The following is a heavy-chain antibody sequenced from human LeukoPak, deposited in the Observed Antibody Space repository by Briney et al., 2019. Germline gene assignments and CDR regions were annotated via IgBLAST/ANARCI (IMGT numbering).Heavy chain of an antibody. J-gene: IGHJ5*02. V-gene: IGHV3-48*04. D-gene: IGHD6-13*01. CDR3: AGGYSSSWYRFDP. CDR2: ISSSTRII. Sequence: GGSLRLSCAASGFTLSGYGMNWVRQAPGKGLEWVSYISSSTRIIYYADSVKGRLTISRDNAKNSLYLQMNSLRAEDTAVYYCAGGYSSSWYRFDPWGQGTLVTVSS. CDR1: GFTLSGYG.